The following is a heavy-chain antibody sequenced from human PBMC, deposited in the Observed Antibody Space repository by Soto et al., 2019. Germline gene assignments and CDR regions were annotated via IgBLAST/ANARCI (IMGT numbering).Heavy chain of an antibody. V-gene: IGHV1-8*01. Sequence: ASVKVSCKASGYTFTSYDIYWVRQATGQGLEWMGWMNPNTGNSGYARKFQGRVTMTSDTSISTAHMELSSLRSEDTAVYYCATRAEINGWNGFGVDKYYLDFWGKGTLLTVYS. CDR3: ATRAEINGWNGFGVDKYYLDF. J-gene: IGHJ4*02. CDR2: MNPNTGNS. CDR1: GYTFTSYD. D-gene: IGHD1-1*01.